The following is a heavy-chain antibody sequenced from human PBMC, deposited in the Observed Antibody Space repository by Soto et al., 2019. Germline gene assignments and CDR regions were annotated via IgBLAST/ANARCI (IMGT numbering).Heavy chain of an antibody. Sequence: HAPGQRLEWMGWINAGNGNTKYSQKFQGRVTITRDTSASTAYMELSSLRSEDTAVYYCARDPSYYGMDVWGQGTTVTVS. J-gene: IGHJ6*02. V-gene: IGHV1-3*01. CDR2: INAGNGNT. CDR3: ARDPSYYGMDV.